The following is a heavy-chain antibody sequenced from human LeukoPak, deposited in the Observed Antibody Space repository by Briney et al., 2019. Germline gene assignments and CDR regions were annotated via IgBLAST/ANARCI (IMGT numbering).Heavy chain of an antibody. J-gene: IGHJ4*02. CDR2: IYYSGST. CDR3: ARSHCSSTSCPDYFDY. CDR1: GGSVGSGSYD. Sequence: SETLSLTCTVSGGSVGSGSYDWRWIRQPPGKGLEWNGNIYYSGSTNYNPSLKSRVTISVDTSKNQFSLKLSSVTAADTAVYYCARSHCSSTSCPDYFDYWGQGTLVTVSS. D-gene: IGHD2-2*01. V-gene: IGHV4-61*01.